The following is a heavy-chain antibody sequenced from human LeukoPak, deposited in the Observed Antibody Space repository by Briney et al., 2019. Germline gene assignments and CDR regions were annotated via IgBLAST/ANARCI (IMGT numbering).Heavy chain of an antibody. CDR3: ARDSSGYFDY. CDR2: IRPDGSEK. V-gene: IGHV3-7*01. D-gene: IGHD3-22*01. J-gene: IGHJ4*02. Sequence: GGSLRLSCAASGFSFSSYWMRWVRHAPGKGLEWVANIRPDGSEKDYVDSVKGRFTISRDNAKNSLYLQMNSLRAGDTAVYYCARDSSGYFDYWGQGILVTVSS. CDR1: GFSFSSYW.